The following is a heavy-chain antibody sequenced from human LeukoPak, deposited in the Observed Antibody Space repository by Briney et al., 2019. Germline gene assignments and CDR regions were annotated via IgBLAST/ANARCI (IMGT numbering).Heavy chain of an antibody. CDR1: GGSISSGGYY. Sequence: PSETLSLTYTVSGGSISSGGYYWSWIRQHPGKGLEWIGYIYYSGSTYYNPSHKSRVTISVDTSKNQFSLKLSSVTAADTAVYYCARDRGWGDSSGYYGWYYFDYWGQGTLVTVSS. V-gene: IGHV4-31*03. J-gene: IGHJ4*02. D-gene: IGHD3-22*01. CDR3: ARDRGWGDSSGYYGWYYFDY. CDR2: IYYSGST.